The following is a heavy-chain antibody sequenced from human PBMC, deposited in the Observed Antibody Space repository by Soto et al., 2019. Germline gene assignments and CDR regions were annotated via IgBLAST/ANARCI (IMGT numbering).Heavy chain of an antibody. V-gene: IGHV3-73*01. J-gene: IGHJ6*03. Sequence: EVQLVESGGGLVQPGGSLKLSCAASGFTFSGSAMHWVRQASGKGLEWVGRIRSKANSYATAYAASVKGRFTISRDDSKNTAYLQMNSLKTEDTAVYYCTRLGDPYYYSMDVWGKGTTVTASS. CDR3: TRLGDPYYYSMDV. CDR2: IRSKANSYAT. CDR1: GFTFSGSA. D-gene: IGHD3-10*01.